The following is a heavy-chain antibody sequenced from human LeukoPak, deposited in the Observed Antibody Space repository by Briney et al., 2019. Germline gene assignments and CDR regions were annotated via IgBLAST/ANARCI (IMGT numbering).Heavy chain of an antibody. CDR3: AKPRYDIVATIAPLDY. J-gene: IGHJ4*02. Sequence: GGSLRLSCAASGFTFSSYSMNWVRQAPGKGLEWVSSISSSSSYIYYADSVKGRFTISRDNSKNTLYLQMNSLRAEDTAVYYCAKPRYDIVATIAPLDYWGQGTLVTVSS. D-gene: IGHD5-12*01. CDR1: GFTFSSYS. V-gene: IGHV3-21*01. CDR2: ISSSSSYI.